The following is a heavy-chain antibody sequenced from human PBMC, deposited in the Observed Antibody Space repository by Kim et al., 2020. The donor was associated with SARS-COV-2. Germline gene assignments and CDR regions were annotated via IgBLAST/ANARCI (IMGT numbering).Heavy chain of an antibody. J-gene: IGHJ6*02. Sequence: SETLSLTCTVSGGSISSGGYYWSWIRQHPGKGLEWIGYIYYSGSTYYNPSLKSRVTISVDTSKNQFSLKLSSVTAADTAVYYCARGWPDYDILTGYYNGMYVWGQGTTVTVSS. CDR1: GGSISSGGYY. CDR2: IYYSGST. V-gene: IGHV4-31*03. CDR3: ARGWPDYDILTGYYNGMYV. D-gene: IGHD3-9*01.